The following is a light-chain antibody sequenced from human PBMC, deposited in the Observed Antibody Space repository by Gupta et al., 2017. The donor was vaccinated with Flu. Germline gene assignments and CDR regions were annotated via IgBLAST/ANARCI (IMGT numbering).Light chain of an antibody. V-gene: IGKV1-5*03. CDR3: QQENAHPLI. CDR1: ASINNW. CDR2: KAS. Sequence: DIHMTQSPSTLSASVGDRVTVTCRASASINNWLAWYHQRPGKAPRLLIYKASTLQSGVPSRFSGSGSGTDFTLTISSLQADDIGTYYCQQENAHPLIFGGGTKVEIK. J-gene: IGKJ4*01.